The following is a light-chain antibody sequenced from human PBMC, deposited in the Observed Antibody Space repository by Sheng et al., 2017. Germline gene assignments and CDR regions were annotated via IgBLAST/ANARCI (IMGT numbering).Light chain of an antibody. V-gene: IGLV1-47*01. CDR3: SSWDDNLSGVL. CDR1: SSNIGSDY. CDR2: KTN. J-gene: IGLJ2*01. Sequence: QSVLTQPPSASGTPGQRVTISCSGSSSNIGSDYVYWYQQVPGTAPKVLIYKTNLRPSGVPDRFSGSKSGTSASLAISVLRPEDEAEYFCSSWDDNLSGVLFGGGTKLTVL.